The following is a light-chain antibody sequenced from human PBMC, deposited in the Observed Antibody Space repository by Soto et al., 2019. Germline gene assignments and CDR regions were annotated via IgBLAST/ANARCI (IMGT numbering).Light chain of an antibody. J-gene: IGKJ1*01. CDR1: QAIGND. Sequence: AIQMTQSPSSLSASVGDRVTITCRASQAIGNDLGWYQQIPGKAPKLLIYAASRLHSGVTSKFSGSGSVSDFTLTISSLQPEDFATYYCLQKYRSPWTFFQGTKVELK. V-gene: IGKV1-6*01. CDR2: AAS. CDR3: LQKYRSPWT.